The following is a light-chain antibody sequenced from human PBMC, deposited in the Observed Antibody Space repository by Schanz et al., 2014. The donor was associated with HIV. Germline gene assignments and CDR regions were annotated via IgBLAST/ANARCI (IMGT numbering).Light chain of an antibody. CDR2: EVS. Sequence: SALTQPASVSGSPGQSITISCTGTSSDVGTYDYVSWYQQHPGKAPKLMIYEVSERPSGVPDRFSGSKSGNTASLTVSGLQAEDEADYYCQSFDGSLGGYVFGTGTKLTVL. CDR1: SSDVGTYDY. J-gene: IGLJ1*01. CDR3: QSFDGSLGGYV. V-gene: IGLV2-8*01.